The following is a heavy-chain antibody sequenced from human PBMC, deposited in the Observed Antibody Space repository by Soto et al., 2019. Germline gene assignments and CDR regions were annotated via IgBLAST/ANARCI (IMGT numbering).Heavy chain of an antibody. D-gene: IGHD2-15*01. CDR1: GYSFTSYW. Sequence: LGESLKISCKGSGYSFTSYWISWVRQMPGKGLEWMGRIDPSDSYTNYSPSFQGHVTISADKSISTAYLQWSSLKASDTDMYSCARARLAEAANWLDPWGQGTLVTVSS. CDR2: IDPSDSYT. CDR3: ARARLAEAANWLDP. V-gene: IGHV5-10-1*01. J-gene: IGHJ5*02.